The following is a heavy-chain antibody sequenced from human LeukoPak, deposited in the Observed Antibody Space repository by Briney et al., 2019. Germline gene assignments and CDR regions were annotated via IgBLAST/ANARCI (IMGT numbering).Heavy chain of an antibody. CDR3: ARSPAAMVLFDY. V-gene: IGHV1-18*01. J-gene: IGHJ4*02. Sequence: ASVKVSCKASGYTFTSYGISWVRQAPGQGLEWMGWISAYNGNTNYAQKLLGRVTMTTDTSTSTAYMELRSLRSDDTAVYYCARSPAAMVLFDYWGQGTLVTVSS. CDR1: GYTFTSYG. D-gene: IGHD5-18*01. CDR2: ISAYNGNT.